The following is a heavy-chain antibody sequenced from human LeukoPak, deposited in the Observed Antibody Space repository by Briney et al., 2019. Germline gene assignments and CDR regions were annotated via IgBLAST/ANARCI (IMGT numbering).Heavy chain of an antibody. D-gene: IGHD3-10*01. J-gene: IGHJ4*02. CDR1: GFTFSSYG. CDR3: ARDSHYYGSGSPPRFDY. CDR2: IWYDGSNK. V-gene: IGHV3-33*01. Sequence: GGSLRLSCAASGFTFSSYGMHWVRQAPGKGLEWVAVIWYDGSNKYYADSVKGRFTISRGNSKNTLYLQMNSLRAEDKAVYYCARDSHYYGSGSPPRFDYWGQGTLVTVSS.